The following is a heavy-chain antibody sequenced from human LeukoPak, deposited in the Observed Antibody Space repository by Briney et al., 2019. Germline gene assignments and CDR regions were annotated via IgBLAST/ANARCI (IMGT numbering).Heavy chain of an antibody. CDR3: ARDMVIGGSEAFDI. D-gene: IGHD2-21*01. CDR1: GYTFTSYA. J-gene: IGHJ3*02. CDR2: INTNTGNP. Sequence: ASVKVSCKASGYTFTSYAMNWVRQAPGQGLEWMGWINTNTGNPTYAQGFTGRFVFSLDTSVSTAYLQISSLKAEDTAVYYCARDMVIGGSEAFDIWGQGTMVTVSS. V-gene: IGHV7-4-1*02.